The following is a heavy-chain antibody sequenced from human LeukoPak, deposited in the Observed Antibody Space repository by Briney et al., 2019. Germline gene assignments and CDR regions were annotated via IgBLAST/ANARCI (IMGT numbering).Heavy chain of an antibody. V-gene: IGHV4-39*01. Sequence: SETLSLTCTVSGGSISSYYWSWIRQPPGKGLEWIGSIYYSGSTYYNPSLKSRVTISVDTSKNQFSLKLSSVTAADTAVYYCARQRRGYSYGWNDYWGQGTLVTVSS. CDR1: GGSISSYY. CDR3: ARQRRGYSYGWNDY. D-gene: IGHD5-18*01. CDR2: IYYSGST. J-gene: IGHJ4*02.